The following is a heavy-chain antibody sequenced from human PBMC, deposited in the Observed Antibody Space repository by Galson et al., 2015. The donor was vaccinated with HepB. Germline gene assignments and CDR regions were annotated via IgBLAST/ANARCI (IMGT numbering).Heavy chain of an antibody. CDR2: INHSGGT. CDR1: GESFSGYY. J-gene: IGHJ5*02. CDR3: VRSGGGITISLRRGSRLNP. V-gene: IGHV4-34*01. D-gene: IGHD3-3*02. Sequence: LSLTCAVYGESFSGYYRTWIRKSPGRGLEWIGEINHSGGTNYNPSLRGRVAISLDTSKKQFSLKLTSMTAADTADHYWVRSGGGITISLRRGSRLNPWGQGTLVTVSS.